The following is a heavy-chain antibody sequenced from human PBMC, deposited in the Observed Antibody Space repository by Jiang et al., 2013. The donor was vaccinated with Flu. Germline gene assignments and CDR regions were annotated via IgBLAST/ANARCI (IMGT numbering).Heavy chain of an antibody. J-gene: IGHJ4*02. CDR1: GFTFSSYE. CDR3: ARALDPVTYIPNGGFDY. Sequence: GGSLRLSCAASGFTFSSYEMNWVRQAPGKGLEWVSYISSSGSTIYYADSVKGRFTISRDNAKNSLYLQMNSLRAEDTAVYYCARALDPVTYIPNGGFDYWGQGTLVTVSS. D-gene: IGHD4-17*01. V-gene: IGHV3-48*03. CDR2: ISSSGSTI.